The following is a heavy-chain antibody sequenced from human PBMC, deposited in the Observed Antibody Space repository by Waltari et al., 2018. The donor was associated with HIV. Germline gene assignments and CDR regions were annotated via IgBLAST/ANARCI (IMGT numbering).Heavy chain of an antibody. Sequence: VQLVESGGGVVLRGRYLRLSCSASVFIFLIFEIHWVRQAPGKGLEWVAVIGYDGTKKDFADSVKGRFTISRDNSKNTLYLQMNSLRAEDTAVYYCARDSHYYDSTQFDYWGQGTLVTVSS. V-gene: IGHV3-33*01. CDR1: VFIFLIFE. D-gene: IGHD3-22*01. CDR3: ARDSHYYDSTQFDY. CDR2: IGYDGTKK. J-gene: IGHJ4*02.